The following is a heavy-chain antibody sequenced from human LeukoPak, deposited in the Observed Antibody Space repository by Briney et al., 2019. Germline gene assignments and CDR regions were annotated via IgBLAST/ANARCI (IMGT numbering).Heavy chain of an antibody. CDR2: ISGSGGST. CDR1: GFTFTSYA. J-gene: IGHJ4*02. CDR3: AKFRPITSVAGTIFHY. Sequence: GGSLRLSCGASGFTFTSYAMSWIRQAPGKGLEWVSAISGSGGSTYYADSVKGRFTISRDNSKNTLYLQMNTLRAEDTAVYYCAKFRPITSVAGTIFHYWGQGTLVTVSS. V-gene: IGHV3-23*01. D-gene: IGHD6-19*01.